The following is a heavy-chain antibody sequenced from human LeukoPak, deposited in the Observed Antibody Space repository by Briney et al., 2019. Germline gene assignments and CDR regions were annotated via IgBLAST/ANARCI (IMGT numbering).Heavy chain of an antibody. Sequence: SETLSLTCTVSGGSISSYYWSWIRQPAGRGLEWIGRIYTSGSTNYNASLKSRVSMSVDTSRNQFSLKLSSVTAADTAVFYCARENSGSYREFDYWGQGTLVTVSS. V-gene: IGHV4-4*07. CDR3: ARENSGSYREFDY. CDR1: GGSISSYY. CDR2: IYTSGST. J-gene: IGHJ4*02. D-gene: IGHD1-26*01.